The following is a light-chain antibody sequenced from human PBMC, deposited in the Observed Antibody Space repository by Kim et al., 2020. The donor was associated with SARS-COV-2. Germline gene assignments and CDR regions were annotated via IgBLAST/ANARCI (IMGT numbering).Light chain of an antibody. Sequence: NFMLTQPHSVSESPGKTVTISCTRSSGSIASNYVQWYQQRPGSAPTTVIYEDNQRPSGVPDRFSGSIGSSSNSASLTISGLKTEDEADYYCQSYDSSNLNWVFGGGTQLTVL. V-gene: IGLV6-57*04. CDR1: SGSIASNY. J-gene: IGLJ3*02. CDR3: QSYDSSNLNWV. CDR2: EDN.